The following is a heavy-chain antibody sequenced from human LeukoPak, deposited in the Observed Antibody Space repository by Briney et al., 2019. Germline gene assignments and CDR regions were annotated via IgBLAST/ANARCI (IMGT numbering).Heavy chain of an antibody. CDR3: ARDLRGSSCYDY. CDR1: GGSLNSYY. J-gene: IGHJ4*02. Sequence: SETLSLTCTVSGGSLNSYYWSWIRQPPGKGPEWIGYIYYSGSTDYNPSLKSRVTISVDTSKNQFSLKLSSVTAADTAVYYCARDLRGSSCYDYWGQGTLVTVSS. D-gene: IGHD2-2*01. CDR2: IYYSGST. V-gene: IGHV4-59*01.